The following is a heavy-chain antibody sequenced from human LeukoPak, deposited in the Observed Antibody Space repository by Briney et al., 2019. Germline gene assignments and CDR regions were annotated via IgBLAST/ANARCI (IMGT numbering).Heavy chain of an antibody. D-gene: IGHD3-22*01. CDR1: GFTFSRYD. CDR3: AKDGDYYDSSALVALDT. Sequence: GGSLTLSCVGSGFTFSRYDMNWVRQTPGKGLEWVSSIRGSGERIHYADSVKGRFTIARDNSKNTLYLQMRSLRPEDTAVYYCAKDGDYYDSSALVALDTWGQGTMVTVSS. J-gene: IGHJ3*02. V-gene: IGHV3-23*01. CDR2: IRGSGERI.